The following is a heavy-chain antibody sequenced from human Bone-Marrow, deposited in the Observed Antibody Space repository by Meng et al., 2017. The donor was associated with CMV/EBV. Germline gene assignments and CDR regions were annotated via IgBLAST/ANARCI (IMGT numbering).Heavy chain of an antibody. CDR1: GGTFSSYA. CDR3: ARGYCSSTSCYSEGAYYYYGMDV. Sequence: SVKVSCKASGGTFSSYAISWVRQAPGQGLEWMGGIIPIFGTANYAQKFQGRVTITTDEPTSTAYMEPSSLRSEDKAVYYCARGYCSSTSCYSEGAYYYYGMDVWGQRATVTVSS. J-gene: IGHJ6*02. D-gene: IGHD2-2*01. V-gene: IGHV1-69*05. CDR2: IIPIFGTA.